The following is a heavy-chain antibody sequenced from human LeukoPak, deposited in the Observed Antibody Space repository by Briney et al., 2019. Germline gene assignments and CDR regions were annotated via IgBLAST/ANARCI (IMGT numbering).Heavy chain of an antibody. CDR3: ARAPVTSCRGAFCYPFDI. Sequence: GGSLRLSGAASGFALSSYAMSWVRQAPGKGLEWVSATSSSDAGTYHAESVRGRFTISRDNSKNTLYLQMNSLRADDAAVYYCARAPVTSCRGAFCYPFDIWGQGTLVTVSS. D-gene: IGHD2-15*01. V-gene: IGHV3-23*01. CDR2: TSSSDAGT. J-gene: IGHJ4*02. CDR1: GFALSSYA.